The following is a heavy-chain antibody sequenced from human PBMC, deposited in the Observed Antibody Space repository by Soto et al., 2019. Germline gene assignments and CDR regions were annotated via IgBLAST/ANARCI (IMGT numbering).Heavy chain of an antibody. D-gene: IGHD2-21*02. V-gene: IGHV3-30*18. CDR2: ISYDGSNK. CDR3: AKDWDIVVVSAIRYGMDV. J-gene: IGHJ6*02. CDR1: GFTFSSYG. Sequence: QVQLVESGGGVVQPGRSLRLSCAASGFTFSSYGMHWVRQAPGKGLEWVAVISYDGSNKYYADSVKGRFTISRDNSKNTLYLQMNSLRAQDTAVYYCAKDWDIVVVSAIRYGMDVWGQGTTLTVSS.